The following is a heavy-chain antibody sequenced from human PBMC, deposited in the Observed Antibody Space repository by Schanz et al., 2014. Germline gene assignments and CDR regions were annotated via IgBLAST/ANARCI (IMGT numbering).Heavy chain of an antibody. Sequence: QLQLQESGPGLVKPSQTLSLTCTVSGASISSRDFYWSWIRQFPGKGLEWIGYISYSGRTYYSPSLKSRLTMSVDTSKTQFSLRLSSVTAADTAIYYCSRGECSSTSCHEVAPPDDWGQGTLVTVSS. CDR1: GASISSRDFY. CDR3: SRGECSSTSCHEVAPPDD. V-gene: IGHV4-31*03. J-gene: IGHJ4*02. CDR2: ISYSGRT. D-gene: IGHD2-2*01.